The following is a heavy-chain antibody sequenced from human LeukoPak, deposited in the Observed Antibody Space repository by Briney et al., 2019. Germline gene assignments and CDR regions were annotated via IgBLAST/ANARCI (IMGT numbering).Heavy chain of an antibody. CDR2: IYHSGST. J-gene: IGHJ4*02. CDR3: ARDRGTGTTR. CDR1: GGSISSGGYY. Sequence: SETLSLTCTVSGGSISSGGYYWSWIRQPPGKGPEWIGYIYHSGSTYYNPSLKSRVTISVDRSKNQFSLKLSSVTAADTAVYYCARDRGTGTTRWGQGTLVTVSS. D-gene: IGHD1-7*01. V-gene: IGHV4-30-2*01.